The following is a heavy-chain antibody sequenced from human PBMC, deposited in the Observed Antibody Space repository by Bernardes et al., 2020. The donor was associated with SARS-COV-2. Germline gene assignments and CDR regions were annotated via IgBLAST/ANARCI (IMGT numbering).Heavy chain of an antibody. CDR3: ARVPVRGWGMDV. CDR2: IWYDGSNK. J-gene: IGHJ6*02. V-gene: IGHV3-33*01. D-gene: IGHD3-10*01. Sequence: GGSLRLSCAASGFTFSSYGMHWVRQAPGKGLEWVAVIWYDGSNKYYADSVKGRFTISRDNSKNTLYLQMNSLRAEDTAVYYCARVPVRGWGMDVWGQGTTVTVSS. CDR1: GFTFSSYG.